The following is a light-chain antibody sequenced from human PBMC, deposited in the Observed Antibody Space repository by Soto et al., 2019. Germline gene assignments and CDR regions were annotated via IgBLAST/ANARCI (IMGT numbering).Light chain of an antibody. Sequence: QSALTQPASVSGSPGQSITISCTGTSSDVGAYDYVSWYQHHPGKAPKLMIYEVSNRPSGVSTRFSGSKSVNTASLTISGLQAEDEADYYCSSYTISSTYVFGSGTKVT. CDR1: SSDVGAYDY. CDR3: SSYTISSTYV. V-gene: IGLV2-14*01. J-gene: IGLJ1*01. CDR2: EVS.